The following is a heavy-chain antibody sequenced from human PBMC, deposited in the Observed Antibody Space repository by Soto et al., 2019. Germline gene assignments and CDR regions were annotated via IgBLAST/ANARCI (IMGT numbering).Heavy chain of an antibody. CDR2: IYYSGST. Sequence: SETLSLTCTVSGGSISSYYWSWIRQPPGKGLEWIGYIYYSGSTYYNPSLKSRVTISVDTSKNQFSLKLSSVTAADTAVYYCARVHYYDSSGYYTGPDYWGQGTLVTVSS. V-gene: IGHV4-59*08. CDR3: ARVHYYDSSGYYTGPDY. J-gene: IGHJ4*02. D-gene: IGHD3-22*01. CDR1: GGSISSYY.